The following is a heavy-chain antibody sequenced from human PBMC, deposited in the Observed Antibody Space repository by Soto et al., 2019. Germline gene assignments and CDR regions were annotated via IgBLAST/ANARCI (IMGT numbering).Heavy chain of an antibody. CDR1: GGTFSGYA. CDR2: IIPIFGTA. V-gene: IGHV1-69*13. Sequence: SVKVSCKASGGTFSGYAISWVRQAPGQGLEWMGGIIPIFGTANYAQKFQGRVTITADGSTSTAYMELSSLRSEDTAVYYCASGGSAPYYYYGMDVWGQGTTVTV. CDR3: ASGGSAPYYYYGMDV. D-gene: IGHD3-10*01. J-gene: IGHJ6*02.